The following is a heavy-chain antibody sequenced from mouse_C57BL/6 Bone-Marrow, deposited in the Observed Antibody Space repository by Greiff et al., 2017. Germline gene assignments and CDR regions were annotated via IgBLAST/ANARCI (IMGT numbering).Heavy chain of an antibody. V-gene: IGHV1-55*01. CDR1: GYTFTSYW. J-gene: IGHJ4*01. CDR3: ARKDYDLCYAMDY. CDR2: IYPGSGST. D-gene: IGHD2-4*01. Sequence: QVQLQQPGAELVKPGASVKMSCKASGYTFTSYWITWVKQRPGQGLEWIGDIYPGSGSTNYNEKFKSKATLTVDTSSSTAYMQLSSLTSEDSAVYYCARKDYDLCYAMDYWGQGTSVTVSA.